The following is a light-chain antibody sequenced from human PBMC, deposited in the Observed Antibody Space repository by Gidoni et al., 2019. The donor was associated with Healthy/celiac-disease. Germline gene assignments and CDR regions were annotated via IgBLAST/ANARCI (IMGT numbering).Light chain of an antibody. V-gene: IGKV1-9*01. CDR3: QQLNSYPSIT. Sequence: DIQLTQSPSFLSASVGDRVTITCWASQGISSYLSWYHQKPGKAPKLLIYAASTLQSGVPSRFSGSGSGTEFTLTISSLQPEDFATYYCQQLNSYPSITFGQGTRLEIK. J-gene: IGKJ5*01. CDR1: QGISSY. CDR2: AAS.